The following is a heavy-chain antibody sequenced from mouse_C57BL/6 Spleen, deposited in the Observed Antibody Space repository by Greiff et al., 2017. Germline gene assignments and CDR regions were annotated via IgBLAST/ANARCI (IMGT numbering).Heavy chain of an antibody. V-gene: IGHV1-55*01. D-gene: IGHD1-1*01. CDR1: GYTFTSYW. CDR2: IYPGSGST. J-gene: IGHJ1*03. CDR3: ARYGSSYWYFDV. Sequence: QVQLQQPGAELVKPGASVKMSCKASGYTFTSYWITWVKQRPGQGLEWIGDIYPGSGSTNYNEKFKSKATLTVDTSSSTAYMQLSCLTSEDSAVYYCARYGSSYWYFDVWGTGTTVTVSS.